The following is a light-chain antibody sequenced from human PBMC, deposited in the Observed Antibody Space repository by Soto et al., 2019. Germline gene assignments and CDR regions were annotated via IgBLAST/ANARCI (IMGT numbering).Light chain of an antibody. CDR1: SSNIGTYT. J-gene: IGLJ3*02. V-gene: IGLV1-44*01. Sequence: QSVLTQPPSASGTPGQRVTISCSGTSSNIGTYTVNWYQQLPGTAPKLLIYTANQRPSGVPDRFSGSKSGTSASLAISGLQPEDEADYYCAAWNDSLNGVVFGGGTKLTVL. CDR2: TAN. CDR3: AAWNDSLNGVV.